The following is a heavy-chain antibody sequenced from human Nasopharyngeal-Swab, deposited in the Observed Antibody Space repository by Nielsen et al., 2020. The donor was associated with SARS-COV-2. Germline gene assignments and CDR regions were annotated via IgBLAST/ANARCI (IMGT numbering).Heavy chain of an antibody. D-gene: IGHD1-1*01. J-gene: IGHJ5*02. CDR1: GFTFSSYW. Sequence: GGSLRLSCAASGFTFSSYWMSWVRQAPGKGLEWVANIKQDGSEKYYVDSVKGRFTISRDNAKNSLYLQMNSLRAEDTAVYYCAKDLGQLEPRGWFDPWGQGTLVTVSS. V-gene: IGHV3-7*03. CDR2: IKQDGSEK. CDR3: AKDLGQLEPRGWFDP.